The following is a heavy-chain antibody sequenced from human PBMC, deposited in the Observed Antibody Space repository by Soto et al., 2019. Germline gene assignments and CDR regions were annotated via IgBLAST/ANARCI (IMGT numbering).Heavy chain of an antibody. Sequence: PGGSLRLSCAASGFTFSSYGMSWVRQAPGKGLEWVSSISNSGSEIFYAASVKGRFTISRDSSKNTLYLEMSSLRPEDTAVYYCVILGYNWQFSDYWGQGTLVTVSS. CDR1: GFTFSSYG. D-gene: IGHD1-20*01. CDR3: VILGYNWQFSDY. V-gene: IGHV3-23*01. J-gene: IGHJ4*02. CDR2: ISNSGSEI.